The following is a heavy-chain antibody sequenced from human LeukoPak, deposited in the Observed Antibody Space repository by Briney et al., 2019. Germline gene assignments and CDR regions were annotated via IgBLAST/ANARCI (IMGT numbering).Heavy chain of an antibody. J-gene: IGHJ5*02. CDR1: GFTFTSYG. V-gene: IGHV3-33*01. CDR3: ARGECTNNSCDWWFDL. D-gene: IGHD2-2*01. Sequence: PGSSLRLSCAASGFTFTSYGFHWVRQAPGKGLEWVAVIWYDDSKKYYADSVKGRFTFSRDNSKNTLYLQMSSLRAEDTAVYYGARGECTNNSCDWWFDLRGQGTLVTVSS. CDR2: IWYDDSKK.